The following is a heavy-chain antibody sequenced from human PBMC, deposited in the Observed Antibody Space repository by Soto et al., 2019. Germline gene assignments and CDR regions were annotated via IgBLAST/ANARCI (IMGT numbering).Heavy chain of an antibody. D-gene: IGHD6-19*01. CDR1: GYSISSGHY. Sequence: PWETLSLTCAVSGYSISSGHYWGWIRQPPGKGLEWIGSIYHSGTTYYNRSLKSRVTVLVDTSKNQFSLKLTSVRSADTAVYYCARGDFSLAGRWDVWGQGTTVTVSS. CDR3: ARGDFSLAGRWDV. J-gene: IGHJ6*02. V-gene: IGHV4-38-2*01. CDR2: IYHSGTT.